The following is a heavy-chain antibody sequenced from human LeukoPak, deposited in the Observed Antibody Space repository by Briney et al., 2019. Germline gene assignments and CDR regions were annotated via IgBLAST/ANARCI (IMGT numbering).Heavy chain of an antibody. J-gene: IGHJ4*02. CDR1: AGSIASSTHL. CDR2: VFFQTT. D-gene: IGHD1-26*01. V-gene: IGHV4-39*01. CDR3: ARHRGSTGFFDF. Sequence: SETLSLTCSVSAGSIASSTHLWGWIPQTPGVGLEWLGSVFFQTTYYNPSLQSRASISVNTSKSHFSLVLRSVTGADTDIYDCARHRGSTGFFDFWGRGIVVTVSS.